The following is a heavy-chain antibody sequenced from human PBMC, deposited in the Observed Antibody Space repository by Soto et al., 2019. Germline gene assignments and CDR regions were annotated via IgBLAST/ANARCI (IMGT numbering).Heavy chain of an antibody. J-gene: IGHJ4*02. CDR1: GGSISSGGYS. Sequence: SETLSFTCAVSGGSISSGGYSWSWIRQPPGKGLEWIGYIYHSGSTYYNPSLKSRVTISVDTSKNQLSLKLSSVTAADTAVYYCARGRKGFSSSCYVDWGQGTLVTVSS. D-gene: IGHD6-13*01. V-gene: IGHV4-30-2*01. CDR2: IYHSGST. CDR3: ARGRKGFSSSCYVD.